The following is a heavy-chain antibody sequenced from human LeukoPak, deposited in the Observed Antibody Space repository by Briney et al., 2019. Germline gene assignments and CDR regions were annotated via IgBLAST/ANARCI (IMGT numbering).Heavy chain of an antibody. CDR2: IWYDGSNK. J-gene: IGHJ4*02. Sequence: EGSLRLSCAASGFTFSSYGMHWVRQAPGKGLEWVAVIWYDGSNKYYADSVKGRFTISRDNSKNTLYLQMNSLRAEDTAVYYCARERGSYSSGWYESVYWGQGTLVTVSS. CDR1: GFTFSSYG. D-gene: IGHD6-19*01. CDR3: ARERGSYSSGWYESVY. V-gene: IGHV3-33*01.